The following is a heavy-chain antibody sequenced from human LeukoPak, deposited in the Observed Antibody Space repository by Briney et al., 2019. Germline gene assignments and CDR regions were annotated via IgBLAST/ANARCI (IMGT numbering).Heavy chain of an antibody. CDR1: GFTFSSYA. CDR2: ISYDGSNK. V-gene: IGHV3-30*04. CDR3: AKNGASGSYIDY. Sequence: GGSLRLSCAASGFTFSSYAMHWVRQAPGKGLEWVAVISYDGSNKYYADSVKGRFTISRDNSKNTLYLQMNSLRAEDTAVYYCAKNGASGSYIDYWGQGTLVTVSS. D-gene: IGHD1-26*01. J-gene: IGHJ4*02.